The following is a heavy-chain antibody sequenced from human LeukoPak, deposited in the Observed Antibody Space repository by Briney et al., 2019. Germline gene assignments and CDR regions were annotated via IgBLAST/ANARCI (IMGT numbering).Heavy chain of an antibody. D-gene: IGHD2-15*01. CDR1: GFTFSSYA. CDR3: ARDVDPGSAFDY. V-gene: IGHV3-23*01. CDR2: ISGSGGST. Sequence: GGSLRLSCAASGFTFSSYAMSWVRQAPGKGLEWVSAISGSGGSTYYADSVKGRFTISRDNSKNTLYLQMNSLRAEDTALYYCARDVDPGSAFDYWGQGTLVTVSS. J-gene: IGHJ4*02.